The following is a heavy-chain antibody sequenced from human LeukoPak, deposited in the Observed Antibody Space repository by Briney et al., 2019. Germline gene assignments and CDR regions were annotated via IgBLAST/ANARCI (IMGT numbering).Heavy chain of an antibody. CDR1: GGSISSNNW. J-gene: IGHJ4*02. CDR3: AKVNINNWHSCDY. Sequence: SGTLSLTCAVSGGSISSNNWWGWVRQPPGKGLEWIGEIYHSGSPNYNPSLKSRVTISVDKSRNHFSLNLSSVTAADTAVYYCAKVNINNWHSCDYWGQGTLVTVSS. V-gene: IGHV4-4*02. CDR2: IYHSGSP. D-gene: IGHD1-1*01.